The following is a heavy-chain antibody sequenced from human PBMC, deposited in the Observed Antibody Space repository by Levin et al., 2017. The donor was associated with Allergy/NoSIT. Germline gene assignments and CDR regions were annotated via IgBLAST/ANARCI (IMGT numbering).Heavy chain of an antibody. CDR1: GFTFSSYA. CDR2: ISGSGGST. D-gene: IGHD2-2*01. CDR3: AKDRASVVVPAAHFDS. Sequence: GESLKISCAASGFTFSSYAMSWVRQAPGKGLDWVSAISGSGGSTYYADSVKGRFTISRDNSKNTLYLQMNSLRGEDTAVYYCAKDRASVVVPAAHFDSWGQGTLVTVSS. J-gene: IGHJ4*02. V-gene: IGHV3-23*01.